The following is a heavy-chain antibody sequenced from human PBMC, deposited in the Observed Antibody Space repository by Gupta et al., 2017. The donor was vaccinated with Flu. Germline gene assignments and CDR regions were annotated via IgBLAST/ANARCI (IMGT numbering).Heavy chain of an antibody. V-gene: IGHV6-1*01. CDR3: ARAHYESSGFYVWAFDF. D-gene: IGHD3-22*01. CDR2: TYYRSEWDS. J-gene: IGHJ4*02. Sequence: QVQLQQSGPGLVEPSQTLSLTCVISGDSVTSNSAAWSWIRQSPSRGLEWLGRTYYRSEWDSDDAVSVRRRISINADTSKNQVSLQLNSATQDDKAVYYCARAHYESSGFYVWAFDFWGQGTLVTVSS. CDR1: GDSVTSNSAA.